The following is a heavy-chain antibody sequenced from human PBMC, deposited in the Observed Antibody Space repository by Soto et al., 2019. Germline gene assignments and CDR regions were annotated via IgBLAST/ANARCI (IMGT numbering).Heavy chain of an antibody. V-gene: IGHV3-30*18. Sequence: GGSLRLSCAASGFTFSSYGMHWVRQAPGEGLEWVAVISYDGSNKYYADSVKGRFTISRDNSKNTLYLQMNSLRAEDTAVYYCAKDITGTTSGPGPVWGQGTLVTVSS. D-gene: IGHD1-7*01. CDR1: GFTFSSYG. CDR2: ISYDGSNK. CDR3: AKDITGTTSGPGPV. J-gene: IGHJ4*02.